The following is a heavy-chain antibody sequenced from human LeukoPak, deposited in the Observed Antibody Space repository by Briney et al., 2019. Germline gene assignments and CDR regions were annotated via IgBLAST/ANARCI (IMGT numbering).Heavy chain of an antibody. Sequence: GGSLTLSCPASGFTFNTYGMSWVRQPPGKGLEWVSGISGSGGATYYADSVKGRFTISRDNSKNTLYLQMNSLRAEDTAVYYCARDNNGDYSKTYYYYYYMDVWGKGTTVTISS. CDR2: ISGSGGAT. CDR3: ARDNNGDYSKTYYYYYYMDV. J-gene: IGHJ6*03. V-gene: IGHV3-23*01. D-gene: IGHD4-11*01. CDR1: GFTFNTYG.